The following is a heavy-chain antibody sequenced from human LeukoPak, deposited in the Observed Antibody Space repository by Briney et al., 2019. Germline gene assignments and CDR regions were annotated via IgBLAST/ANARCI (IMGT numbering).Heavy chain of an antibody. D-gene: IGHD6-13*01. J-gene: IGHJ4*02. V-gene: IGHV1-69*13. CDR3: AIRIAAAGIDY. CDR2: IIPIFGTA. Sequence: SVKVSCKASGGTFSSYAISWVRQAPGQGLEWMGGIIPIFGTANYAQKFQGRVTITADESTSTAYMELSSLRSEDTAGYYCAIRIAAAGIDYWGQGTLVTVSS. CDR1: GGTFSSYA.